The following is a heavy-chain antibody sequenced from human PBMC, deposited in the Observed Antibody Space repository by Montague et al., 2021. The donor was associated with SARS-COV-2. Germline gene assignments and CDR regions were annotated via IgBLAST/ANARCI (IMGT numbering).Heavy chain of an antibody. D-gene: IGHD3-10*01. CDR2: MYYSGST. CDR1: GDSISSGYY. J-gene: IGHJ6*02. Sequence: SETLSLTCSVSGDSISSGYYWGWIRQPPGKGLEWIGNMYYSGSTYYNPSLKSRVTISIDTSKNQFSLKLSSVTAADTAVYYCARDDIVLQGVTKGMDVWGQGTTVTVSS. V-gene: IGHV4-38-2*02. CDR3: ARDDIVLQGVTKGMDV.